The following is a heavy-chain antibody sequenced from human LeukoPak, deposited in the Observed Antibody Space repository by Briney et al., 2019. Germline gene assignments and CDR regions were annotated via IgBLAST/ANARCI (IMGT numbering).Heavy chain of an antibody. CDR3: ARVERIQLWWPTYFDY. Sequence: PSETLSLTCTVSGVSISSSTYYWSWIRQPPGKGLEWIGYIYYSGSTNYNPSLKSRVTISVDTSKNQFSLKLSSVTAADTAVYYCARVERIQLWWPTYFDYWGQGTLVTVSS. CDR1: GVSISSSTYY. D-gene: IGHD5-18*01. CDR2: IYYSGST. J-gene: IGHJ4*02. V-gene: IGHV4-61*01.